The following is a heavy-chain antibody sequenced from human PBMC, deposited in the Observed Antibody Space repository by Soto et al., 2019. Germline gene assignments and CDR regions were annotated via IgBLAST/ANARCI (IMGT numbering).Heavy chain of an antibody. CDR3: ARAGGYDFWSGPKDYYYYYGMDV. Sequence: TLSLTCTVSGGSISSGGYYWSWIRQHPGKGLEWIGYIYYSGSTYYNPSLKSRVTISVDTSKNQFSLKLSSVTAADTAVYYCARAGGYDFWSGPKDYYYYYGMDVWGQGTTVTVSS. D-gene: IGHD3-3*01. CDR1: GGSISSGGYY. V-gene: IGHV4-31*03. CDR2: IYYSGST. J-gene: IGHJ6*02.